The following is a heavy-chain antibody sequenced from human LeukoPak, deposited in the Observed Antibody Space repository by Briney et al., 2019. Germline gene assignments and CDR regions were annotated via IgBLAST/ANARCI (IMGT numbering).Heavy chain of an antibody. CDR2: VRSKTFGGTT. CDR3: TRSTTVPGAKYYFDF. V-gene: IGHV3-49*04. J-gene: IGHJ4*01. D-gene: IGHD4-17*01. Sequence: GRSLRLSCTASGFTFGDFAMAWVRQAPGKGLEWVALVRSKTFGGTTEYAASVKGRFSISRDDSKNIAHLQMSSLKTEDTAVYYCTRSTTVPGAKYYFDFWAQGTLVTVSS. CDR1: GFTFGDFA.